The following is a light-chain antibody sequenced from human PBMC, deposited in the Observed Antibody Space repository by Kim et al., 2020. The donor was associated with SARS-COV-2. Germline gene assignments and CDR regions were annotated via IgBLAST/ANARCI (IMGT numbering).Light chain of an antibody. J-gene: IGLJ3*02. CDR2: SDD. V-gene: IGLV1-44*01. CDR3: ASWDDNLNVWV. Sequence: QSVLTQPPSASGTPGQRVTISCSGSNSNIGINIVNWYQQLPGTAPKLLIYSDDQRPSGVPDRVSGSKSGTSASLAISELQSEDEANYYCASWDDNLNVWVFGGGTQLTVL. CDR1: NSNIGINI.